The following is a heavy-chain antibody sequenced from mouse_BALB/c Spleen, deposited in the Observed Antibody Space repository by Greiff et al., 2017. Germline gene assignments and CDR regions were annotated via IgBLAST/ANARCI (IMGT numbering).Heavy chain of an antibody. CDR1: GYTFTEYI. CDR3: ARHEEPSYYGYVDYYAMDY. Sequence: VKLQESGAELVKPGASVKLSCKASGYTFTEYIIHWVKQRSGQGLEWIGWFYPGSGSIKYNEKFKDKATLTADKSSSTVYMELSRLTSEDSAVYFCARHEEPSYYGYVDYYAMDYWGQGTSVTVSS. CDR2: FYPGSGSI. V-gene: IGHV1-62-2*01. D-gene: IGHD1-2*01. J-gene: IGHJ4*01.